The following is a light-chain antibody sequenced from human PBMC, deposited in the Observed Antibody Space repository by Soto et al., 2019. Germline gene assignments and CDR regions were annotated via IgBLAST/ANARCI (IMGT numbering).Light chain of an antibody. CDR3: QQSYSRPRT. CDR2: AAS. Sequence: DIQITQSPSSVSASVGDGVTITCRASQSIASWLTWYQQKPGKAPRVLIYAASRLQSGVPSRFSGSGSGTDFTLTISSLQPEDFATYFCQQSYSRPRTFGQGTKVDIK. CDR1: QSIASW. V-gene: IGKV1-12*01. J-gene: IGKJ1*01.